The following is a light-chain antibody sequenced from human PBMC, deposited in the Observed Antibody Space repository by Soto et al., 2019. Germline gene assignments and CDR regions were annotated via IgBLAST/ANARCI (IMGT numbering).Light chain of an antibody. CDR1: QNINNY. Sequence: EIQMTQSPSYMAASVGDRVTITSQASQNINNYLNWYQQKPGRAPKLLIYDASNLEAGVPSRFRGSGSGTDFTLTISRLQPEDIATYYCQQYENLPTVGQGTRLEI. J-gene: IGKJ5*01. CDR3: QQYENLPT. CDR2: DAS. V-gene: IGKV1-33*01.